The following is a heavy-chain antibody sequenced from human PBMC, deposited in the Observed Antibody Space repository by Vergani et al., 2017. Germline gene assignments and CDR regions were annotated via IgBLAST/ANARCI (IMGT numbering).Heavy chain of an antibody. CDR2: IIPILGIA. V-gene: IGHV1-69*02. J-gene: IGHJ1*01. CDR1: GGTFSSYT. CDR3: AIDDSERVGYFQH. Sequence: QVQLVQSGAEVKKPGSSVKVSCKASGGTFSSYTISWVRQAPGQGLEWMGRIIPILGIANYAQKFQGRVTMTRDTSISTAYMELSRLRSDDTAVYYCAIDDSERVGYFQHWGQGTLVTVSS. D-gene: IGHD3-22*01.